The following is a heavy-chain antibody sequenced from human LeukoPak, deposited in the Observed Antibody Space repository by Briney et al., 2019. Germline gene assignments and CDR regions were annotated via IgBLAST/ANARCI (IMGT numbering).Heavy chain of an antibody. Sequence: GGSLRLSCAASGFTFSSYAMHWVRQAPGKGLEWVAVISYDGSIKYYADSVKGRFTISRDNSKNTLYLQMNSLRAEDTAVYYCARSGGYSYGYDYWGQGTLVTVSS. CDR3: ARSGGYSYGYDY. CDR2: ISYDGSIK. V-gene: IGHV3-30*01. CDR1: GFTFSSYA. J-gene: IGHJ4*02. D-gene: IGHD5-18*01.